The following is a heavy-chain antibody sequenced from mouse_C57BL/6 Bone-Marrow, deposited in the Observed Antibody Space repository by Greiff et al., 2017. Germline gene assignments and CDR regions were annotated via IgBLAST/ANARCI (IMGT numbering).Heavy chain of an antibody. CDR2: ISNGGGST. V-gene: IGHV5-12*01. J-gene: IGHJ4*01. CDR3: ARQYYYGSSYCAMDY. D-gene: IGHD1-1*01. CDR1: GFTFSDYY. Sequence: DVKLVESGGGLVQPGGSLKLSCAASGFTFSDYYMYWVRQTPEKRLEWVAYISNGGGSTYYPDTVKGRFTISRDNAKNTLYLQMSRLKSEDTAMYYCARQYYYGSSYCAMDYWGQGTSVTVSS.